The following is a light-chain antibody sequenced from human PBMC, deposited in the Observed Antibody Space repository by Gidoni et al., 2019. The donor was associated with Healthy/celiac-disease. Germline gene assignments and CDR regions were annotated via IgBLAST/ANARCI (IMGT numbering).Light chain of an antibody. CDR1: QSISSY. CDR2: ASS. Sequence: DIQMTQSPSSLSASVGDRVTITCRASQSISSYLNWYQQKPGKAPKLLIYASSSFQSGVPSRFSGSGSGTDFTLTISSLQPEDFATYYCQQSYSTPFTFGPGTKVEI. V-gene: IGKV1-39*01. J-gene: IGKJ3*01. CDR3: QQSYSTPFT.